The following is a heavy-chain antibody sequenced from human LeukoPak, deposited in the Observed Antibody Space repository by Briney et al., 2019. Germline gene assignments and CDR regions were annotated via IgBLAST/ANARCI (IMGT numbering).Heavy chain of an antibody. CDR1: GFTFSSYG. Sequence: GGSLRLSCAASGFTFSSYGMHWVRQAPGKGLEWVAVIWYDGSNKYYADSVKGRFTISRDNSKNTLYLQMNSLRAEDTAVYYCARDLYYYGSGSHRPFDYWGQGTLVTVSS. CDR3: ARDLYYYGSGSHRPFDY. D-gene: IGHD3-10*01. V-gene: IGHV3-33*01. J-gene: IGHJ4*02. CDR2: IWYDGSNK.